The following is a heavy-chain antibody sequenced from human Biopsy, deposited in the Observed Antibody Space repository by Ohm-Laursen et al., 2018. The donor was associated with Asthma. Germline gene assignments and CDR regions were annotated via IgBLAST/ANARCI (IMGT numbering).Heavy chain of an antibody. CDR2: ISYDGSNK. Sequence: SLRLSCSASGFTFSSYGMYWVRQAPGKGLEWVAVISYDGSNKYYADSVKGRFTVSRDNSKNTLYLQMNSLRAEDTAVYYCAKDTEGRYDFWSGLSYNYYGMDVWGQGTTVTVSS. V-gene: IGHV3-30*18. D-gene: IGHD3-3*01. J-gene: IGHJ6*02. CDR3: AKDTEGRYDFWSGLSYNYYGMDV. CDR1: GFTFSSYG.